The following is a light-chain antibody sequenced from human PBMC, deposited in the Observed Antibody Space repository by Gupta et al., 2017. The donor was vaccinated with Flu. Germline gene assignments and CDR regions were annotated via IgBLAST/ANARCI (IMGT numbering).Light chain of an antibody. V-gene: IGLV3-21*02. CDR2: DDL. CDR1: NIASNT. CDR3: QVWDASSDHVV. Sequence: GQTARLTCGENNIASNTVHWYQQKQGQEPVLVVVDDLVRPSEISERFFGSTPGKNATSPTSRVEAADEADDYCQVWDASSDHVVFGGGTKLTVL. J-gene: IGLJ3*02.